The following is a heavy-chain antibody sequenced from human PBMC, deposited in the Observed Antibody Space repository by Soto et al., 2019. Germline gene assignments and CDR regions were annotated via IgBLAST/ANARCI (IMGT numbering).Heavy chain of an antibody. Sequence: QLQLQESGPGLVKPSETLSLTCTVSGGSISGSGYYWGWIRQPQGKGLEGIGTIYYSGSTYSNSSLKSRVTISVDTSKNQFSMKLSSVTAADTAIYYCARHYGAFDPWGQGTLVTVSS. CDR3: ARHYGAFDP. CDR2: IYYSGST. D-gene: IGHD4-17*01. V-gene: IGHV4-39*01. J-gene: IGHJ5*02. CDR1: GGSISGSGYY.